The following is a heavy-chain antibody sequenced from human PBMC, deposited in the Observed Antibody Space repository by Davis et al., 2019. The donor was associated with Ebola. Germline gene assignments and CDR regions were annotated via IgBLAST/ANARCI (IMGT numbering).Heavy chain of an antibody. CDR2: INSDGSSR. V-gene: IGHV3-74*01. J-gene: IGHJ1*01. Sequence: GESLKISCAASGFTFSSYWMHWIRQVPGKGLVWVSRINSDGSSRDYADSVKGRFTISRDNSKNTLYLQMNSLRAEDTAVYYCAKESEGVRFFQHWGQGTLVTVSS. CDR3: AKESEGVRFFQH. D-gene: IGHD3-16*02. CDR1: GFTFSSYW.